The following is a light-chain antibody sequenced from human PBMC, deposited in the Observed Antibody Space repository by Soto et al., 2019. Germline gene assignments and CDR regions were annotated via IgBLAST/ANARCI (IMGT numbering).Light chain of an antibody. J-gene: IGLJ3*02. CDR3: QSYDTSLSTSGV. V-gene: IGLV1-40*01. CDR1: SSNIGAGYE. Sequence: QSVLTQPPSVSGAPGQRVTISCTGSSSNIGAGYEIHWYPQLPGTAPKLLIYGNSNRPSGVPDRFSGSKSGTSASLAITGLQAEDEADYYCQSYDTSLSTSGVFGGGTKVTVL. CDR2: GNS.